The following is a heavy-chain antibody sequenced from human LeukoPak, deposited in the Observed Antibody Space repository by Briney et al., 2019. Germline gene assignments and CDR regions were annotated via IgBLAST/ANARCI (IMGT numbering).Heavy chain of an antibody. D-gene: IGHD6-19*01. V-gene: IGHV3-13*01. J-gene: IGHJ4*02. CDR2: IGTAGDT. Sequence: GGSLRLSCAASGFTFSSYDMHWVRQATGKGLEWVSAIGTAGDTYYPGSVKGRFTISRDNSKNTLYLQMNSLRAEDTAVYYCARDMSVYSSGPADYWGQGTLVTVSS. CDR1: GFTFSSYD. CDR3: ARDMSVYSSGPADY.